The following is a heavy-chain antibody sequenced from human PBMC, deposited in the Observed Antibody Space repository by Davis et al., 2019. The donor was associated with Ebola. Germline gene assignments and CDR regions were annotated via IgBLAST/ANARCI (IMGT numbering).Heavy chain of an antibody. CDR2: INHSGST. J-gene: IGHJ4*02. D-gene: IGHD3-22*01. V-gene: IGHV4-34*01. CDR1: GGSFSGYY. CDR3: ARGIAGRYY. Sequence: MPSETLSLTCAVYGGSFSGYYWSWIRQPPGKGLEWIGEINHSGSTNYNPSLKSRVTISVDTSKNQFSLKLSSVTAADTAVYYCARGIAGRYYWGQGTLVTVSS.